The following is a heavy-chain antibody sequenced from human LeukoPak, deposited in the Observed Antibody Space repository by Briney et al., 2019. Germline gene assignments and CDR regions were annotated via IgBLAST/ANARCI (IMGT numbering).Heavy chain of an antibody. Sequence: QPGGSLNPLVPGLGSPSVSMACTGPGQAPGKGLEWVAVIWYDGSNKYYADSVKGRFTISRDNSKNTLYLQMNSLRAKDTAVYYCAKSTLNYYDSSGHDAFDIWGQGTMVTVSS. CDR3: AKSTLNYYDSSGHDAFDI. CDR2: IWYDGSNK. CDR1: GSPSVSMA. V-gene: IGHV3-33*06. D-gene: IGHD3-22*01. J-gene: IGHJ3*02.